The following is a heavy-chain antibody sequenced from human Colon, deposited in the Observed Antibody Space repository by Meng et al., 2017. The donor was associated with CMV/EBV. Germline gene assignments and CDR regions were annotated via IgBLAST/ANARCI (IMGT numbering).Heavy chain of an antibody. D-gene: IGHD4-11*01. V-gene: IGHV3-64*02. J-gene: IGHJ3*01. Sequence: GGSLRLSCAASGFTFGVHAMHWVRQAPGKGLEYVSAIGASGGSIYLADSVKGRCTISRDNAKNSLYLQIHSLRVEDTAVYYCARDPYIKAFDLWGQGTMVTVSS. CDR3: ARDPYIKAFDL. CDR2: IGASGGSI. CDR1: GFTFGVHA.